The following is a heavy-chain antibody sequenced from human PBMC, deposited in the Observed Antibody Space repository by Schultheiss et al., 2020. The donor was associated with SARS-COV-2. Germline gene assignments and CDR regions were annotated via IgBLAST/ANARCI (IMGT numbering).Heavy chain of an antibody. J-gene: IGHJ4*02. CDR2: ISGSGGST. CDR3: AREAPGIAAAGTEGLDY. CDR1: GFTFSSYW. V-gene: IGHV3-21*01. Sequence: GESLKISCAASGFTFSSYWMSWVRQAPGKGLEWVSAISGSGGSTYYADSVKGRFTISRDNAKNSLYLQMNSLRAEDTAVYYCAREAPGIAAAGTEGLDYWGQGTLVTVSS. D-gene: IGHD6-13*01.